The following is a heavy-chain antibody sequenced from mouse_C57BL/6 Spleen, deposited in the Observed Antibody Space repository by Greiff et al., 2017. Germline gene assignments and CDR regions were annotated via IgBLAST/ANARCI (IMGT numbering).Heavy chain of an antibody. CDR3: ARGNYYGSSYCDY. D-gene: IGHD1-1*01. CDR1: GYTFTSYW. V-gene: IGHV1-53*01. CDR2: INPSNGGT. Sequence: VQLQQSGTELVKPGASVKLSCKASGYTFTSYWMHWVKQRPGQGLAWIGNINPSNGGTNYNEKFKSKATLTVDKSSSTAYMQLSSLTSEDSAVYYCARGNYYGSSYCDYWGQGTTLTVSS. J-gene: IGHJ2*01.